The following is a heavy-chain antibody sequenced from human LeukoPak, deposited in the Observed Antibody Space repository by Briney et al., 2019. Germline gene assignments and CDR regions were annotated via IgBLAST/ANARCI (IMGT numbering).Heavy chain of an antibody. CDR1: GFTFSSYS. CDR3: ARDNSPKYSSGWYDYGY. J-gene: IGHJ4*02. D-gene: IGHD6-19*01. Sequence: GGSLRLSCAASGFTFSSYSMNWVRQAPGKGLEWVSSISSSSSYIYYADSVKVRFTISRDNAKNSLYLQMNSLRAEDTAVYYCARDNSPKYSSGWYDYGYWGQGTLVTVSS. CDR2: ISSSSSYI. V-gene: IGHV3-21*01.